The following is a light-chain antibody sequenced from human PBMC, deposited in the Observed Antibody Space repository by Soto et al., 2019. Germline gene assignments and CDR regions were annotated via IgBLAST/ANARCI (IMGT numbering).Light chain of an antibody. J-gene: IGKJ2*01. CDR3: QHYGTSLYT. V-gene: IGKV3-20*01. CDR1: QIISSTY. CDR2: GAS. Sequence: DIVLAQSPGTLSLSPGERATLSCRASQIISSTYLGWYQQKPGQAPRLLIYGASSRATSIPDRFSGSGSGTGFPLTISRLEPEDFAVYYCQHYGTSLYTFGQATKLEIK.